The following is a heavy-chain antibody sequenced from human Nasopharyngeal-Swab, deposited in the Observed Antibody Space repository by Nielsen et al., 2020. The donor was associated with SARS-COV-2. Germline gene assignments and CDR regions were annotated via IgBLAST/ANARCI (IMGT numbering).Heavy chain of an antibody. CDR1: GGSFSGYY. J-gene: IGHJ6*04. Sequence: SETLSLTCAVYGGSFSGYYWSWIRQPPGKGLEWIGEINHSGSTNYNPSLKSRVTISVDTSKNRFSLKVSSVTAADTAVYYCARGFPQQLGVWGIGTTVSVSA. V-gene: IGHV4-34*01. CDR2: INHSGST. D-gene: IGHD6-13*01. CDR3: ARGFPQQLGV.